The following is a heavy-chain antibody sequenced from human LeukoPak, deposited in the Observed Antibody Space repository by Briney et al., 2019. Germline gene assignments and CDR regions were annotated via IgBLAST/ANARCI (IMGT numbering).Heavy chain of an antibody. Sequence: PGGSLRLSCVASGFTFSNFGMHWVRQAPGKGLEWVAVIWYDGSNKYYADSVKGRFAISRDDSKNTLYLQMNSQRVEDTAVYYCARDRSVLWFDPWGQGTLVTVSS. CDR2: IWYDGSNK. J-gene: IGHJ5*02. CDR1: GFTFSNFG. D-gene: IGHD3-10*02. CDR3: ARDRSVLWFDP. V-gene: IGHV3-33*01.